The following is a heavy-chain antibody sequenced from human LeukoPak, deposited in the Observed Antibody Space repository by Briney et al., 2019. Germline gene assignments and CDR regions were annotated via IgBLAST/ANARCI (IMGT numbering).Heavy chain of an antibody. D-gene: IGHD2-2*01. CDR2: ISAFNGNT. V-gene: IGHV1-18*01. CDR3: ARDFCSSTSCYFDS. Sequence: GASVKVSCKASGYSLTTYGITWVRQAPGQGLEWMGWISAFNGNTNYAQKLQGRVTMTTDTSTSTAYMELRSLRSDDAAVYYCARDFCSSTSCYFDSWGQGTLVTVSS. CDR1: GYSLTTYG. J-gene: IGHJ4*02.